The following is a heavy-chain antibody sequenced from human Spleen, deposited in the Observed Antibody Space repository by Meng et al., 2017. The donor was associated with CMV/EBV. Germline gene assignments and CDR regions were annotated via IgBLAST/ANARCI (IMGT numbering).Heavy chain of an antibody. Sequence: ASVKVSCKASGYTFTSYAMHWVRQAPGQRLEWMGWSNAGNGNTKYSQEFQGRVTITRDTSASTAYMELSSLRSEDMAVYYCARGRVTGVSGYYSYYYYYGMDVWGQGTTVTVSS. CDR3: ARGRVTGVSGYYSYYYYYGMDV. D-gene: IGHD3-22*01. J-gene: IGHJ6*02. CDR2: SNAGNGNT. V-gene: IGHV1-3*02. CDR1: GYTFTSYA.